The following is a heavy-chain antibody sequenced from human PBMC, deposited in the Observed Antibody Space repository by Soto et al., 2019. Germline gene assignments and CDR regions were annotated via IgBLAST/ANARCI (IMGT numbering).Heavy chain of an antibody. CDR2: VGSDGGST. CDR1: EFTFTSYP. Sequence: EVQLLESGGGLWSLGGSWGFSCAAPEFTFTSYPRGWARRAPGKGLEWVSAVGSDGGSTYYADSVRGRFTVSRDNSQNTLYLQMNNLRAEDTAVYYCAKDVCGSGTFCHFDYWGQGTLVTVSS. CDR3: AKDVCGSGTFCHFDY. J-gene: IGHJ4*02. D-gene: IGHD3-10*01. V-gene: IGHV3-23*01.